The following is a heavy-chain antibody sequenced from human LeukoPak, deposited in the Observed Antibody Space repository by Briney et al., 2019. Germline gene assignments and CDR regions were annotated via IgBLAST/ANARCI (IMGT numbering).Heavy chain of an antibody. CDR1: GGSISSYY. CDR2: IYTSGST. D-gene: IGHD4-11*01. V-gene: IGHV4-4*07. Sequence: SETLSLTCTVSGGSISSYYWSWIRQPAGKGLEWIGRIYTSGSTNYNPSLKSRVTISVDTSKNQFSLKLSSVTAADTAVYYCARVRGYSNYASAFDIWGQGTMVTVSS. J-gene: IGHJ3*02. CDR3: ARVRGYSNYASAFDI.